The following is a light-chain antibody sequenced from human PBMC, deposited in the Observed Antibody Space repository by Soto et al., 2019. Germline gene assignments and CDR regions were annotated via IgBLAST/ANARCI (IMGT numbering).Light chain of an antibody. CDR2: GAS. V-gene: IGKV3-15*01. J-gene: IGKJ1*01. CDR1: QSVSSN. CDR3: QQYKNWPPWT. Sequence: EIVMTQSPATLSVSPGERATLSCRASQSVSSNLAWYQQKPGQAPRLLIYGASTRATGIPARFSGSGSGTEFPLTISSRLSEDFAVYYCQQYKNWPPWTFGQGTKVGIK.